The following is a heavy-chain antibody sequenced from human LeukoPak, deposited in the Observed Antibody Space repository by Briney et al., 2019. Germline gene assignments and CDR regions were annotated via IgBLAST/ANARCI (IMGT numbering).Heavy chain of an antibody. CDR3: TTASGYAWYYYYYYGMDV. D-gene: IGHD5-12*01. J-gene: IGHJ6*04. CDR2: TKIKPDGGTT. Sequence: GGSLRLSCAASGFTHSNSWLSWVRQAPRKGLAWVGRTKIKPDGGTTDYAAHVTGRLTISRDDSKNTLYLQMNSLKTEDTAVYSCTTASGYAWYYYYYYGMDVWGIGTTVTVSS. CDR1: GFTHSNSW. V-gene: IGHV3-15*01.